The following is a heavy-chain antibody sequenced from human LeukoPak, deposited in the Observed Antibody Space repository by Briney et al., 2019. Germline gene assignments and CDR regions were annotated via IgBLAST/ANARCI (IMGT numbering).Heavy chain of an antibody. CDR2: ISGNGFTI. J-gene: IGHJ6*02. Sequence: GGSLRLSCAASVFFFDEFAMHWVRQVQGKGLEWVSEISGNGFTIGYAESVKGRFTISRDNAKDSLYLQMDSLRPEDTALYYCVKASPTSTQGMDVRGQGTSVTVSS. CDR3: VKASPTSTQGMDV. V-gene: IGHV3-9*01. D-gene: IGHD3-16*01. CDR1: VFFFDEFA.